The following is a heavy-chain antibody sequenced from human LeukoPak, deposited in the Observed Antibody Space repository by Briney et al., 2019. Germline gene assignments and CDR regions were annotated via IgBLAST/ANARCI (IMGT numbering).Heavy chain of an antibody. J-gene: IGHJ4*02. CDR2: INHSGST. Sequence: PSETLSLTCAVYGGSFSGYYWSWIRQPPGKGLEWIGEINHSGSTNYNPSLKSRVTISVDTSKNQFSLKLSSVTAADTAVYYCARTPRLGRYFDWSLPRYFDYWGQGTLVTVSS. D-gene: IGHD3-9*01. CDR1: GGSFSGYY. CDR3: ARTPRLGRYFDWSLPRYFDY. V-gene: IGHV4-34*01.